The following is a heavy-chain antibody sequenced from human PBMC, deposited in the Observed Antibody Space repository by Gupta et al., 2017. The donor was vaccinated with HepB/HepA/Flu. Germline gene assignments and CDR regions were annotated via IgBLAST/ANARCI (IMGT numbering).Heavy chain of an antibody. V-gene: IGHV4-59*08. CDR1: GDSSSNYY. CDR2: AYYGAST. Sequence: QVQLQESGPGLVKPSETLSLTCSVSGDSSSNYYWTWIRQPPGKGLEWIGYAYYGASTNYNPSLKSRVTISVDTSKNQFSLKLSSVTARNTAIYYCARGGIAAEGIPLDYWGQGTLVTVSS. CDR3: ARGGIAAEGIPLDY. D-gene: IGHD6-13*01. J-gene: IGHJ4*02.